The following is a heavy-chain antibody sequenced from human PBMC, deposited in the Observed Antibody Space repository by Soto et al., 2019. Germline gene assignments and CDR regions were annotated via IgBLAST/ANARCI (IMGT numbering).Heavy chain of an antibody. CDR3: ARDKVGAIDY. Sequence: ASVKVSCKVSGYTLTELSMHWVRQAPGKGLEWMGGFDPEDGETIYAQKLQGRVTMTRNTSISTAYMELSSLRSEDTAVYYCARDKVGAIDYWGQGTLVTVSS. CDR2: FDPEDGET. CDR1: GYTLTELS. V-gene: IGHV1-24*01. D-gene: IGHD1-26*01. J-gene: IGHJ4*02.